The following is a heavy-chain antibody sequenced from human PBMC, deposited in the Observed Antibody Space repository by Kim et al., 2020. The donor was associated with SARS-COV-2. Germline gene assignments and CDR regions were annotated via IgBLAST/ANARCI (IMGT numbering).Heavy chain of an antibody. Sequence: GGSLRLSCAASGVTFSTYAMTWVRQAPGKGLEWVSGISNSGSSTYYADSVKGRFSISRDNFKNTLYLQMNSLRAEDTALYYCATNYYYLDYWGQGTLVTVSS. CDR1: GVTFSTYA. CDR3: ATNYYYLDY. J-gene: IGHJ4*02. V-gene: IGHV3-23*01. D-gene: IGHD3-10*01. CDR2: ISNSGSST.